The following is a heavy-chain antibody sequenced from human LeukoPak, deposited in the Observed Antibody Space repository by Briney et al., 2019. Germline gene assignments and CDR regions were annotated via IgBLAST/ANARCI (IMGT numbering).Heavy chain of an antibody. CDR3: ARGGNDYYDSSGSNWFDP. CDR1: GFTFSSYS. V-gene: IGHV3-21*01. Sequence: GGSLRLSCAASGFTFSSYSMNWVRQAPGKGLEWVSSISSSSSYIYYADSVKGRFTISRDNAKNSLYLQMNSLRAEDTAVYYCARGGNDYYDSSGSNWFDPWGQGTLVTDS. D-gene: IGHD3-22*01. J-gene: IGHJ5*02. CDR2: ISSSSSYI.